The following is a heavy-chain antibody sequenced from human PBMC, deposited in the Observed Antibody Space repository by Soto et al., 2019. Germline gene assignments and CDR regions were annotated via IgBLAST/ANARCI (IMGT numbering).Heavy chain of an antibody. CDR1: GASISSYF. D-gene: IGHD6-19*01. Sequence: SETLSLTCTVSGASISSYFWTWIRQPAGKGLDWIGRISTSGTTNYNPSLKSRVTMSVDTSKNHFSLNLGSVTAADTAVYYCAREAGPDRWFDPWGQGTLVTGSS. CDR3: AREAGPDRWFDP. V-gene: IGHV4-4*07. CDR2: ISTSGTT. J-gene: IGHJ5*02.